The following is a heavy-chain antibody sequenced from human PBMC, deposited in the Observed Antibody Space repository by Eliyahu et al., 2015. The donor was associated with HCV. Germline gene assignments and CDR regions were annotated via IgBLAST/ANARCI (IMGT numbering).Heavy chain of an antibody. CDR1: GFTFSDYY. V-gene: IGHV3-11*05. CDR2: ISSSSSYT. CDR3: ARCAVRGVISTNWFDP. Sequence: QVQLVESGGGLVKPGGSLRLSCAASGFTFSDYYMSWIRQAPGKGLEWVSYISSSSSYTNYADSVKGRFTISRDNAKNSLYLQMNSLRAEDTAVYYCARCAVRGVISTNWFDPWGQGTLVTVSS. D-gene: IGHD3-10*01. J-gene: IGHJ5*02.